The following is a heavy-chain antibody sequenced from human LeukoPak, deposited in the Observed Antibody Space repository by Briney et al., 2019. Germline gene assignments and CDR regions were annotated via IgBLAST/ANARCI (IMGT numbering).Heavy chain of an antibody. V-gene: IGHV3-21*01. CDR1: GFTFSSYS. J-gene: IGHJ4*02. CDR3: ARDPGIAAAGTENDY. D-gene: IGHD6-13*01. Sequence: GGSLRLSCAASGFTFSSYSMNWVRQAPGKGLEWVSSISSSSSYIYYVDSVKGRFTISRDNAKNSLYLQMNSLRAEDTAVYYCARDPGIAAAGTENDYWGQGTLVTVSS. CDR2: ISSSSSYI.